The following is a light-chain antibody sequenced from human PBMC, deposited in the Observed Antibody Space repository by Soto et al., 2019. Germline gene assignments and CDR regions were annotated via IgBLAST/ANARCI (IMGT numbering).Light chain of an antibody. CDR3: SSYTTGGTYV. V-gene: IGLV2-14*03. CDR2: DVS. CDR1: SSDIGGYNY. Sequence: QSVLTQPASVSGSPGQSITTSCTGTSSDIGGYNYVSWYQQHPGKAPKLMIYDVSNRPSGVSNRFSGSKSGNTASLTISGLQAEDEADYYCSSYTTGGTYVFGTGTKVTVL. J-gene: IGLJ1*01.